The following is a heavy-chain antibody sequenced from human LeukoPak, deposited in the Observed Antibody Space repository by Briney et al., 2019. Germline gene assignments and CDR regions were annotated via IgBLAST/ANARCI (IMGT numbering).Heavy chain of an antibody. V-gene: IGHV4-34*01. CDR3: ARGGDYIYYYYMDV. J-gene: IGHJ6*03. D-gene: IGHD4-17*01. CDR1: GFTFSSYA. Sequence: GSLRLSCAASGFTFSSYAMSWVRQPPGKGLEWIGSIYYSGSTNYNPSLKSRVTISVDTSKNQFPLKLSSVTAADTAVYYCARGGDYIYYYYMDVWGKGTTVTVSS. CDR2: IYYSGST.